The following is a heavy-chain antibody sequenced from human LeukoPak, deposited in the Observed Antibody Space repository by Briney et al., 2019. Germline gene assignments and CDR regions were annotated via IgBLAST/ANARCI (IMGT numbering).Heavy chain of an antibody. V-gene: IGHV3-21*01. CDR3: VGGPIAAAGEDY. D-gene: IGHD6-13*01. Sequence: NPGGSLRLSCAASGFTFSSYSMSWVRQAPGKGLEWVSSISGGSGYIYYADSVKGRFTISRDNARNSLYLQMNSLRAEDTAVYYCVGGPIAAAGEDYWGQGILVTVSS. CDR2: ISGGSGYI. J-gene: IGHJ4*02. CDR1: GFTFSSYS.